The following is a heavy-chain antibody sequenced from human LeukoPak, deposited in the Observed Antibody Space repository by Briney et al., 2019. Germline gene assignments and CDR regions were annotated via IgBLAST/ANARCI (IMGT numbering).Heavy chain of an antibody. Sequence: FLGLSCAASGFTFDDYAMHWVRQAPGKGLEWVSGTSWNSGSIGYADSVKGRFTISRDNAKNSLYLQMNSLRAEDMALYYCAKEAIIASAFDIWGQGTMVTVSS. CDR3: AKEAIIASAFDI. J-gene: IGHJ3*02. CDR1: GFTFDDYA. CDR2: TSWNSGSI. D-gene: IGHD6-13*01. V-gene: IGHV3-9*03.